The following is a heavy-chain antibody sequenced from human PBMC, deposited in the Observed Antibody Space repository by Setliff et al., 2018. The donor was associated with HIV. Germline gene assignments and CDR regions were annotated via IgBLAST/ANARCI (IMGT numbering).Heavy chain of an antibody. V-gene: IGHV1-69*13. CDR3: ARDGLLVAGIRFDY. Sequence: SVKVSCKTSGRSFSSYAVSWVRQAPGQGLEWMGGIIPIFGTTSYAQKFQGRVTITADESASTVYMELSSLRSEDTALYYCARDGLLVAGIRFDYWGQGTLVTVSS. D-gene: IGHD6-19*01. CDR2: IIPIFGTT. CDR1: GRSFSSYA. J-gene: IGHJ4*01.